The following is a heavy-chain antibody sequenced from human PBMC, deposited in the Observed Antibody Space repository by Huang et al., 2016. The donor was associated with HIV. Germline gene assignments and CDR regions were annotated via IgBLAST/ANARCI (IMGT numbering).Heavy chain of an antibody. J-gene: IGHJ1*01. CDR1: GYTFTNYA. V-gene: IGHV1-18*01. CDR2: NRRYNGKT. Sequence: QVQLVQSGAEVKKPGASVKVSCKASGYTFTNYAINWVRQAPGQSRDWVGWNRRYNGKTKHAQKVQSRITKTKDTTTSTADMELGRLKSDDTAVYYCARERYYYDRSGYYTPVEYFHHWGQGTLVTVSS. D-gene: IGHD3-22*01. CDR3: ARERYYYDRSGYYTPVEYFHH.